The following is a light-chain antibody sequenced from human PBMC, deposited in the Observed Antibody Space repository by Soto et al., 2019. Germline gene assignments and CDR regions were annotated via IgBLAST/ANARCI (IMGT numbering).Light chain of an antibody. V-gene: IGKV1-39*01. J-gene: IGKJ1*01. CDR3: QQSYNSRA. CDR2: AAS. CDR1: QTINSH. Sequence: DIQMTQSPSSLSASVGDRVTITCRASQTINSHLNWYQQKPGKAPNLLIYAASTLQSGVPSRFSGSGSGTDFTLTISSLQPEDFATYYCQQSYNSRAFGQGTKV.